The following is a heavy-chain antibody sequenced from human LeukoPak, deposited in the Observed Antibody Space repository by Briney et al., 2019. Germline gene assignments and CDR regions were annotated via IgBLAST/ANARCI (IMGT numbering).Heavy chain of an antibody. V-gene: IGHV1-18*01. D-gene: IGHD6-19*01. Sequence: ASVKVSCKASGYTFTSYGINWVRQAPGQGLEWMGWISAYNSNTHYAQKLQGRVTMTWDTSISTAYMDLARLRSDDTAVYYCAVGLDIAMPGKVPTGWGQGTLVTVSS. CDR2: ISAYNSNT. J-gene: IGHJ4*02. CDR1: GYTFTSYG. CDR3: AVGLDIAMPGKVPTG.